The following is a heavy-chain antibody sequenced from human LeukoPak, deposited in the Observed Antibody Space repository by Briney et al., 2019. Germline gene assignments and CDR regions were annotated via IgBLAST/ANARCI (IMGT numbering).Heavy chain of an antibody. CDR3: SRAYYYASSGYPNFDY. CDR1: GGSITRYY. J-gene: IGHJ4*02. Sequence: SETPSLTCTVSGGSITRYYWNWIRQPPGKGLEWIGYIYYSGNTNYNPSLKSRVTISVDTSKNQFSLKLSSVTAADTAVYYCSRAYYYASSGYPNFDYWGQGTLVTVSS. CDR2: IYYSGNT. V-gene: IGHV4-59*01. D-gene: IGHD3-22*01.